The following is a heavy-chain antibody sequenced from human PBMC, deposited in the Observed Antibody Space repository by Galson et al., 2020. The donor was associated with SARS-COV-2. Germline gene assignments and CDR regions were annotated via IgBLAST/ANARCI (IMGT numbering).Heavy chain of an antibody. Sequence: TGGSLRLSCAGSGFTFSSYGMHWVRQAPGKGLEWVALISHDGSNKYYTDSVKGRFTISRDNSKNTLYLQLNSLRGDDTAVYFCAKDVYFDSNGNPPRYYFDYWGQGTPVTVSS. CDR3: AKDVYFDSNGNPPRYYFDY. CDR1: GFTFSSYG. V-gene: IGHV3-30*18. J-gene: IGHJ4*02. D-gene: IGHD3-22*01. CDR2: ISHDGSNK.